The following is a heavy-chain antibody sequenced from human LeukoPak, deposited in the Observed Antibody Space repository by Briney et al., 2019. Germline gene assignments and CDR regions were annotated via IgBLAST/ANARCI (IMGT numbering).Heavy chain of an antibody. CDR2: ISPNANSR. Sequence: PGGSLRLSCAGSGFSFTSHSMHWVRQAPGKGLEYVSAISPNANSRYYASSVKGRFTISRDMSKNTMFLQMRSLGVEDMAVYYCAREVASCGGDCLAPWGQGTLVTVSS. CDR1: GFSFTSHS. J-gene: IGHJ5*02. D-gene: IGHD2-21*02. V-gene: IGHV3-64*01. CDR3: AREVASCGGDCLAP.